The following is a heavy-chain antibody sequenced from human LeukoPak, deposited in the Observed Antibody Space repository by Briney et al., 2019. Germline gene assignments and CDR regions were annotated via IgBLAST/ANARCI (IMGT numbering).Heavy chain of an antibody. Sequence: GGSLRLSCAASGFTFSSYWMSWVRQAPGKGLEWVANIKQDGSEKYYVDSVKGRFTISRDNAKNSLYLQMNSLRVEDTAVYYCATDVESMNRAWGRLFQHWGPGTLVTVSS. J-gene: IGHJ1*01. CDR1: GFTFSSYW. CDR2: IKQDGSEK. D-gene: IGHD3-10*01. V-gene: IGHV3-7*04. CDR3: ATDVESMNRAWGRLFQH.